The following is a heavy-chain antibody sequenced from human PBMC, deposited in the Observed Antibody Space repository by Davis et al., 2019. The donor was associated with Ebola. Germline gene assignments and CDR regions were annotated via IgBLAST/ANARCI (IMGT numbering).Heavy chain of an antibody. V-gene: IGHV5-10-1*01. Sequence: PGGSLRLSCKGSGYSFTSYWISWVRQMPGKGLEWMGRIDPSDSYTNYSPSFQGHVTISADKSISTAYLQWSSLKASDTAMYYCARHPQFRDCSSTSCYSVDYYYYMDVWGKGTTVTVSS. CDR3: ARHPQFRDCSSTSCYSVDYYYYMDV. D-gene: IGHD2-2*02. CDR1: GYSFTSYW. J-gene: IGHJ6*03. CDR2: IDPSDSYT.